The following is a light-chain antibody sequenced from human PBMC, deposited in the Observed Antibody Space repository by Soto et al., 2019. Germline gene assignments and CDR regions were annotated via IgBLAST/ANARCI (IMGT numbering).Light chain of an antibody. Sequence: ALTQPASVSGSPGQSITISCTGTSSDVGGYNYVSWFQQHPGKAPKLKIYEVSNRPSGVSNRFSGSKSGYTASLTISELQAEDEADYYCTSFTSSSTWVLGGGTK. V-gene: IGLV2-14*03. CDR3: TSFTSSSTWV. J-gene: IGLJ3*02. CDR2: EVS. CDR1: SSDVGGYNY.